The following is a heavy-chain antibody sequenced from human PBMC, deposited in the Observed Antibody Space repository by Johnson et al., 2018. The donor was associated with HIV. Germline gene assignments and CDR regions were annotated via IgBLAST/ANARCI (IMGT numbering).Heavy chain of an antibody. Sequence: VQLVESGGGVVQPGRSLRLSCAASGFTFSSYDMHWVRQATGKGLEWVSAIGTAGDTYYPGSVKGRFTISRDNSKNTLYLQMNSLRAEATAVYYCAKPRYYDNAFEMWGQGTMVTVSS. CDR1: GFTFSSYD. CDR3: AKPRYYDNAFEM. J-gene: IGHJ3*02. CDR2: IGTAGDT. D-gene: IGHD3-16*01. V-gene: IGHV3-13*01.